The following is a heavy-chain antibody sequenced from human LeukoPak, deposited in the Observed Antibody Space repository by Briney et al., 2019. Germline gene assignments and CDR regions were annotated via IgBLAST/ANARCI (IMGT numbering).Heavy chain of an antibody. CDR1: GGTFSSYA. Sequence: ASVEVSCKASGGTFSSYAISWVRQAPGQGLEWMGGIIPIFGTANYAQKFQGRVTITADESTSTAYMELSSLRSDDTAVYYCARVVVSAAGAYYYNYMDVWGKGTTVTVSS. CDR2: IIPIFGTA. CDR3: ARVVVSAAGAYYYNYMDV. D-gene: IGHD2-2*01. V-gene: IGHV1-69*01. J-gene: IGHJ6*03.